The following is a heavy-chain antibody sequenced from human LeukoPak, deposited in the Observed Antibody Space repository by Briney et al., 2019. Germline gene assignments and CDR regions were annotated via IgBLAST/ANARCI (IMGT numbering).Heavy chain of an antibody. CDR3: ASPPLGDDGPRPFEY. V-gene: IGHV3-7*01. Sequence: GGSLRLSCAASGFTFSSYWMSWVRQAPGKGLEWVANIKQDGSEKYYVDSVKGRFTISRDNAKNSLYLQMNSLRADDTAVYYCASPPLGDDGPRPFEYWGQGTLVTVSS. CDR2: IKQDGSEK. D-gene: IGHD4-17*01. CDR1: GFTFSSYW. J-gene: IGHJ4*02.